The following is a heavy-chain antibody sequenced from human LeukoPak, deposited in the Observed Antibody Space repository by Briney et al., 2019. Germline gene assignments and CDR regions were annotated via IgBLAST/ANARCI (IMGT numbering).Heavy chain of an antibody. Sequence: GGSLRLSCAASGFTFSSYSMNWVRQAPGKGLEWVSYISSSSSTIYYADSVKGRFTISRDNAKNSLSLQMNSLRAEDTAVYYCARHYYGDPLDYWGQGTLVTVSS. CDR1: GFTFSSYS. V-gene: IGHV3-48*01. J-gene: IGHJ4*02. CDR2: ISSSSSTI. CDR3: ARHYYGDPLDY. D-gene: IGHD3-10*01.